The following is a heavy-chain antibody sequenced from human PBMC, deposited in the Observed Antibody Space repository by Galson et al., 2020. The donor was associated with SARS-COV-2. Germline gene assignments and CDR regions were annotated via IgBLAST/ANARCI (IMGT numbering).Heavy chain of an antibody. CDR1: GFTFSSYS. J-gene: IGHJ3*02. CDR3: ARDYGGNYDAFDI. D-gene: IGHD4-4*01. Sequence: GESLKISCAASGFTFSSYSMNWVRQAPGKGLEWVSSISSSSSYIYYADSVKGRFTISRDNAKNSLYLQMNSLRAEDTAVYYCARDYGGNYDAFDIWGQGTMVTVSS. V-gene: IGHV3-21*01. CDR2: ISSSSSYI.